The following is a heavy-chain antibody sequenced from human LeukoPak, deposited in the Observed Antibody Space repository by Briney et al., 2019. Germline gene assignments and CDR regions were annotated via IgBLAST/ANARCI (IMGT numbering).Heavy chain of an antibody. Sequence: GGSLRLSCAASGFTFNIYTMNWVRKAPGNGLDLVSYISSSGSAKYYADSVKGRFTISRDKTKNSLFLQMNSLRAEDTAIYFCARDPYGATPGGFDYWGQGSLVTVSS. J-gene: IGHJ4*02. CDR2: ISSSGSAK. V-gene: IGHV3-48*01. CDR3: ARDPYGATPGGFDY. D-gene: IGHD4/OR15-4a*01. CDR1: GFTFNIYT.